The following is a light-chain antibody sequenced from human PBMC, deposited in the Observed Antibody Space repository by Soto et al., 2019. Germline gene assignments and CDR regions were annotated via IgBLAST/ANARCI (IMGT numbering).Light chain of an antibody. J-gene: IGLJ1*01. V-gene: IGLV1-40*01. CDR2: GNS. CDR3: QSYDSSLSGHV. CDR1: SGDVGGYYY. Sequence: QSVLTQPASVSGSPGQSITISCTGTSGDVGGYYYVSWYQQLPGTAPKLLIYGNSNRPSGVPDRFSGSKSGTSASLAITGLQAEDEADYYCQSYDSSLSGHVFGTGTKVTVL.